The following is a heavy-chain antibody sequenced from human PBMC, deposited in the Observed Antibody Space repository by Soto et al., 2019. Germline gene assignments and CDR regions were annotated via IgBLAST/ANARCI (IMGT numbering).Heavy chain of an antibody. Sequence: GGSLRLSCAASGFTFSSYAMHWVRQAPGKGLEWVAVISYDGSNKYYADSVKGRFTISRDNSKNTLYLQMNSLRAEDTAVYYCARDNGENDAFDIWGQGTMVTVSS. CDR1: GFTFSSYA. V-gene: IGHV3-30*04. CDR2: ISYDGSNK. D-gene: IGHD4-17*01. CDR3: ARDNGENDAFDI. J-gene: IGHJ3*02.